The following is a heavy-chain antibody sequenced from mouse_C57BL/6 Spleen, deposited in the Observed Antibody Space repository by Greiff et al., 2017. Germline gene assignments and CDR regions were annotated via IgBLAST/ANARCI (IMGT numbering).Heavy chain of an antibody. CDR3: ARNYYYGSSYYFDY. V-gene: IGHV1-47*01. Sequence: QVHVKQSGAELVKPGASVKMSCKASGYTFTTYPIEWMKQNHGKSLEWIGNFHPYNDDTKYNEKFKGKATLTVEKSSSTVYLELSRLTSDDSAVYYCARNYYYGSSYYFDYWGQGTTLTVSS. CDR2: FHPYNDDT. D-gene: IGHD1-1*01. CDR1: GYTFTTYP. J-gene: IGHJ2*01.